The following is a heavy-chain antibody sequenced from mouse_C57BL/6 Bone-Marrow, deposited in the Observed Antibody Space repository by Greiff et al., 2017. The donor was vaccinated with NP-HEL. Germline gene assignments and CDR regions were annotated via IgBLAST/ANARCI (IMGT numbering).Heavy chain of an antibody. CDR3: ARRRSNLYYYAMDY. J-gene: IGHJ4*01. D-gene: IGHD2-5*01. CDR2: IYPGSGST. CDR1: GYTFTSYW. Sequence: QVRLQQPGAELVKPGASVKMSCKASGYTFTSYWITWVKQRPGQGLEWIGDIYPGSGSTNYNEKFKSKATLTVDTSSSTAYMQLSSLTSEDSAVYYCARRRSNLYYYAMDYWGQGTSVTVSS. V-gene: IGHV1-55*01.